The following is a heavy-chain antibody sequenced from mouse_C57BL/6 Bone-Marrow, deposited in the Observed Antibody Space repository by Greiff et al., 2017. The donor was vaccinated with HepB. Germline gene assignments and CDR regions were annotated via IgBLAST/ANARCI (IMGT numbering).Heavy chain of an antibody. CDR2: IHPSDSDT. J-gene: IGHJ4*01. CDR3: ATSAYYSYYYAMDY. V-gene: IGHV1-74*01. Sequence: QVQLQQPGAELVKPGASVKVSCKASGYTFTSYWMHWVKQRPGQGLEWIGRIHPSDSDTNYNQKFKGKATLTVDKSSSTAYMELRSLTSEDSAVYFCATSAYYSYYYAMDYWGQGTSVTVSS. CDR1: GYTFTSYW. D-gene: IGHD2-12*01.